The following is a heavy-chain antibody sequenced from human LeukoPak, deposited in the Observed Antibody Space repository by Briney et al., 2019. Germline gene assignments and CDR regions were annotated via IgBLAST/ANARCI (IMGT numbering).Heavy chain of an antibody. CDR1: GGTFSSYA. D-gene: IGHD2-2*01. CDR2: IIPIFGTA. V-gene: IGHV1-69*13. CDR3: ARGLPKGYCSSTSCPADFDY. J-gene: IGHJ4*02. Sequence: SVKVSCKASGGTFSSYAISWVRQAPGQGLEWMGGIIPIFGTANYAQKFQGRVTITADESTSTAYMELSSLRSEDTAVYYCARGLPKGYCSSTSCPADFDYWGQGTLVTVSS.